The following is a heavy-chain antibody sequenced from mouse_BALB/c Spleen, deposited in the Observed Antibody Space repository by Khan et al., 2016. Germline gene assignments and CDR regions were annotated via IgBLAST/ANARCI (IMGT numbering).Heavy chain of an antibody. CDR1: GDSITSGY. V-gene: IGHV3-8*02. Sequence: EVQLQESGPSLVKPSQTLFLTCSVTGDSITSGYWNWILKFPGNKLEYMGYISYSGSTYYNPSFKSRISITRDTSMNQYYLQLNSVTTEDATTYYYAKYNGYYFNYWGPGTTLTVSS. CDR2: ISYSGST. CDR3: AKYNGYYFNY. D-gene: IGHD2-2*01. J-gene: IGHJ2*01.